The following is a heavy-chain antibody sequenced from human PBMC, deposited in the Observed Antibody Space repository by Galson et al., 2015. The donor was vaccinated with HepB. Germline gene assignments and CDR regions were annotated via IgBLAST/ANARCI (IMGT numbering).Heavy chain of an antibody. J-gene: IGHJ4*02. Sequence: SETLSLTCAVYGGSFSGYYWSWIRQPPGKGLEWIGEINHSGSTNYNPSLKSRVTISVDTSKNQFSLKLSSVTAADTAVYYCARRYRGFVVDYWGQGTLVTVSS. CDR1: GGSFSGYY. D-gene: IGHD3-10*01. CDR2: INHSGST. V-gene: IGHV4-34*01. CDR3: ARRYRGFVVDY.